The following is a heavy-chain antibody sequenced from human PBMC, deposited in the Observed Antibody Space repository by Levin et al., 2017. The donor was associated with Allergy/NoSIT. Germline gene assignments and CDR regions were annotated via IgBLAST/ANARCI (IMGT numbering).Heavy chain of an antibody. J-gene: IGHJ3*02. D-gene: IGHD1-1*01. V-gene: IGHV1-69*06. CDR1: GGTFSSYA. CDR3: ARDGTWNPIAGRAFDI. Sequence: ASVKVSCKASGGTFSSYAISWVRQAPGQGLEWMGGIIPIFGTANYAQKFQGRVTITADKSTSTAYMELSSLRSEDTAVYYCARDGTWNPIAGRAFDIWGQGTMVTVSS. CDR2: IIPIFGTA.